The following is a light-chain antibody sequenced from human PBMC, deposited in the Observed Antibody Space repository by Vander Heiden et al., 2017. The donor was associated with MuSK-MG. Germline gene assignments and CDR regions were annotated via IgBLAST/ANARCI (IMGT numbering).Light chain of an antibody. J-gene: IGKJ4*01. V-gene: IGKV1-39*01. CDR1: QSISSY. Sequence: DIQMTQSPSSLSAYVGDRVTITCRASQSISSYLNWYQQKPGKAPKLLIYAASSLQSRVPSRFSGSGSGTDFTLTISSLQPEDFATYYCQQSDSTPLTFGGGTKVEIK. CDR2: AAS. CDR3: QQSDSTPLT.